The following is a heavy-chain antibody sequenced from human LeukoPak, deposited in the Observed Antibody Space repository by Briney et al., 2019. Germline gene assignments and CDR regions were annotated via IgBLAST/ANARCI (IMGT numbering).Heavy chain of an antibody. CDR1: GGSISSGGYS. Sequence: SETLSLTCTVSGGSISSGGYSWSWIRQPPGKGLEWIGYTYHSASTYYNPSLKSRVTISVDRSKNQFSLKLSSVTAADTAVYYCARGSAYYYDSSDHDAFDIWGQGTMVTVSS. D-gene: IGHD3-22*01. V-gene: IGHV4-30-2*01. J-gene: IGHJ3*02. CDR2: TYHSAST. CDR3: ARGSAYYYDSSDHDAFDI.